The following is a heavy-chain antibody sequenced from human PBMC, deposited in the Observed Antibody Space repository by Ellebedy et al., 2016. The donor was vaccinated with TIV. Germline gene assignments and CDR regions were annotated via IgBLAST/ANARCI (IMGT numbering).Heavy chain of an antibody. CDR1: GYTFTSYG. D-gene: IGHD2-2*02. CDR2: ISAYNGNT. V-gene: IGHV1-18*01. Sequence: ASVKVSCXASGYTFTSYGISWVRQAPGQGLEWMGWISAYNGNTNYAQKLQGRVTMTTDTSTSTAYMELRSLRSDDTAVYYCATQHCSSTSCYNWDAFDIWGQGTMVTVSS. J-gene: IGHJ3*02. CDR3: ATQHCSSTSCYNWDAFDI.